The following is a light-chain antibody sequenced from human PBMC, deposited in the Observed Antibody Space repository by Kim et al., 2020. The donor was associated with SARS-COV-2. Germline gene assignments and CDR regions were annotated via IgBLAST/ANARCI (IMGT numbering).Light chain of an antibody. Sequence: DIQMTQSPSTLSASVGDRVTITCRASQTISSSLAWYQQKPGKAPKLLIYDASTLESGVPSRFSGSGSGTEFTLTIISLQPDDFATYYCQQYSSYSTFGQGTKLEIK. V-gene: IGKV1-5*01. CDR1: QTISSS. CDR2: DAS. J-gene: IGKJ2*01. CDR3: QQYSSYST.